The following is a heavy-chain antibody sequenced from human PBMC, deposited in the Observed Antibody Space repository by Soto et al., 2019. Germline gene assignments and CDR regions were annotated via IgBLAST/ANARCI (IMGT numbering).Heavy chain of an antibody. V-gene: IGHV3-33*01. CDR3: ASVRGGSYGGNSAHFDI. Sequence: QVQLVESGGGVVQPGTSLRLSCEASGFTFSGFGMHWVRQAPGKGLEWVAVIWYDGSKKYYADCVKGRFTISRDNSKNALYLQMNSLRAENTAVYYCASVRGGSYGGNSAHFDIWGQGTLVTVSS. D-gene: IGHD4-17*01. CDR2: IWYDGSKK. J-gene: IGHJ3*02. CDR1: GFTFSGFG.